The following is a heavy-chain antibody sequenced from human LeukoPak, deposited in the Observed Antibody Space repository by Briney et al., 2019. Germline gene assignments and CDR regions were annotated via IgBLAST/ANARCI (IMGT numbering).Heavy chain of an antibody. D-gene: IGHD1-26*01. J-gene: IGHJ4*02. CDR2: IYTSGST. CDR1: GGSIINYY. CDR3: ARDSGNRGGYYFDS. Sequence: PSETLSLTCTVSGGSIINYYWTWIRQPAGKGLEWIGHIYTSGSTNYNPSLKSRVTISIDKSKNQFSLNLWSATAADTAVYYCARDSGNRGGYYFDSWGQGTLVSVSS. V-gene: IGHV4-4*07.